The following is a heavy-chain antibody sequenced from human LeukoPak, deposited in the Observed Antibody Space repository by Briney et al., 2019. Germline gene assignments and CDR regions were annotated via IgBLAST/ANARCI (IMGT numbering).Heavy chain of an antibody. CDR1: GVSISSGDYY. CDR2: MYYSGST. CDR3: ARPYYYDSRIDP. D-gene: IGHD3-22*01. J-gene: IGHJ5*02. V-gene: IGHV4-30-4*01. Sequence: PSQTLSLTCTVSGVSISSGDYYWSWIRQPPGKGLEWIGYMYYSGSTYYNPSLKSRLTISLDTSKNQFSLKLSSVTAADTVVYYCARPYYYDSRIDPWGQGTLVTVSS.